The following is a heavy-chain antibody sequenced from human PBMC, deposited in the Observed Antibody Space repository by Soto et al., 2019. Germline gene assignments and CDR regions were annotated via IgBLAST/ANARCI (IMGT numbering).Heavy chain of an antibody. CDR2: IYYSGST. J-gene: IGHJ6*03. D-gene: IGHD3-9*01. Sequence: SETLSLTCTVAGGSISSYYWSWIRQPPGKGLEWIGYIYYSGSTNYNPSLKSRVTISVDTSKNQFSLKLSSVTAADTAVYYCGRVPGGLRYFSPAIPRDSYYYSYLDVWGKGTTVTVSS. CDR1: GGSISSYY. V-gene: IGHV4-59*01. CDR3: GRVPGGLRYFSPAIPRDSYYYSYLDV.